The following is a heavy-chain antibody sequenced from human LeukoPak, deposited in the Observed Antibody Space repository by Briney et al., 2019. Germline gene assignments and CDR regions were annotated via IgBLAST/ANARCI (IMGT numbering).Heavy chain of an antibody. CDR1: GGSISSYY. CDR2: IYTSGST. V-gene: IGHV4-4*09. D-gene: IGHD5-18*01. J-gene: IGHJ5*02. CDR3: ARNRSPLRPNSLFDP. Sequence: SETLSLTCTVSGGSISSYYWSWIRQPPGKGLEWIGYIYTSGSTNYNPSLKSRVTISVDTSKNQFSLKLSSVTAADTAVYYCARNRSPLRPNSLFDPWGQGTLVTVSS.